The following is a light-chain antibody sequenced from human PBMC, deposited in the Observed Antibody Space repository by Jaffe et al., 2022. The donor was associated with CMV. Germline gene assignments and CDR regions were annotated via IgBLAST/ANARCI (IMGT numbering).Light chain of an antibody. CDR3: QQYGSSPET. CDR2: GAS. V-gene: IGKV3-20*01. J-gene: IGKJ3*01. CDR1: QSVSSNH. Sequence: EIVLTQSPGTLSLSPGERATLSCRASQSVSSNHLAWYQQKPGQAPRLLIYGASTRATGIPDRISGSGSGTDFTLTISRLEPGDFGVYYCQQYGSSPETFGPGTKVDFK.